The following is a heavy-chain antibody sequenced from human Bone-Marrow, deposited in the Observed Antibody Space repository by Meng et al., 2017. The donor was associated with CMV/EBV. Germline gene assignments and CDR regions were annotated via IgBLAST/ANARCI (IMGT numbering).Heavy chain of an antibody. CDR2: ISSSSSYI. Sequence: GESLKISCAASGFTFSSYSMNWVRQAPGKGPKWVSSISSSSSYIYYAESLKGRFTISRDNAKNSLYLQMNSLRAEDTAVYYCARDSHDFWSGYYQVYYYGMDVWGQGTTVTVSS. CDR1: GFTFSSYS. V-gene: IGHV3-21*01. CDR3: ARDSHDFWSGYYQVYYYGMDV. J-gene: IGHJ6*02. D-gene: IGHD3-3*01.